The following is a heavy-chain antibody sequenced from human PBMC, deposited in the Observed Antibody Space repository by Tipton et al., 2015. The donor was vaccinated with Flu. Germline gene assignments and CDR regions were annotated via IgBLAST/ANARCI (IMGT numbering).Heavy chain of an antibody. CDR1: GGSFSGYY. J-gene: IGHJ6*03. CDR3: ARSAPYCSSASCYIPRGDNYYYYMDV. D-gene: IGHD2-2*02. Sequence: TLSLTCAVYGGSFSGYYWSWIRQPPGKGLEWIGEINHSGSTNYNPSLKNRVTISVDTSKNQFSLKLSSVTAADTAVYYCARSAPYCSSASCYIPRGDNYYYYMDVWGKGTTVTVSS. V-gene: IGHV4-34*01. CDR2: INHSGST.